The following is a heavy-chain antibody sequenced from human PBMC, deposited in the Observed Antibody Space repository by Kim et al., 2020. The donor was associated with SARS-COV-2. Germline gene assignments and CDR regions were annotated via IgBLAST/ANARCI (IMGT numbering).Heavy chain of an antibody. CDR3: ARIRLPYYYYYGMDV. CDR1: GFTFSSYA. D-gene: IGHD2-15*01. Sequence: GGSLRLSCAASGFTFSSYAMHWVRQAPGKGLEWVAVISYDGSNKYYADSVKGRFTISRDNSKNTLYLQMNSLRAEDTAVYYCARIRLPYYYYYGMDVWGQGTTVTVSS. CDR2: ISYDGSNK. J-gene: IGHJ6*02. V-gene: IGHV3-30*04.